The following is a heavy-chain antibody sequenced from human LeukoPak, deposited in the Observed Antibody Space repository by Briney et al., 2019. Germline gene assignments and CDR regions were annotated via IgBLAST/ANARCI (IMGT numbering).Heavy chain of an antibody. J-gene: IGHJ4*02. D-gene: IGHD3-10*01. CDR3: AKALNYYGSGSYYPFDY. CDR2: ISGSGGST. CDR1: GFTFSSYA. Sequence: GGSLRLSCAASGFTFSSYAMSWVRQAPGKGLEWISAISGSGGSTYYADSVKGRFTISRDNSKNTLYLQMNSLRAEDTAVYYCAKALNYYGSGSYYPFDYWGQGTLVTVSS. V-gene: IGHV3-23*01.